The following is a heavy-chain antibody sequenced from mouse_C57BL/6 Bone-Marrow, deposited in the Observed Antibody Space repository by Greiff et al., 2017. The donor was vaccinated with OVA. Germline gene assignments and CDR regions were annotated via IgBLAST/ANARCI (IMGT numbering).Heavy chain of an antibody. CDR3: ARDVYYGNYEGFAY. J-gene: IGHJ3*01. D-gene: IGHD2-1*01. CDR1: GYTFTSYW. CDR2: IDPSDSYT. V-gene: IGHV1-59*01. Sequence: VQLQQPGAELVRPGTSVKLSCKASGYTFTSYWMHWVKQRPGQGLEWIGVIDPSDSYTNYNQKFKGKATLTVDTSSSPAYMQLSSLTSEDSAVYYWARDVYYGNYEGFAYWGQGTLVTVSA.